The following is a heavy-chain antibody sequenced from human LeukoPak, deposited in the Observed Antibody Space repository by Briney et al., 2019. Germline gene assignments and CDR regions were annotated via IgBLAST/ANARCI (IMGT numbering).Heavy chain of an antibody. CDR2: ISSSSSYI. CDR3: ARDGGYRAIDY. J-gene: IGHJ4*02. D-gene: IGHD5-12*01. Sequence: GGSLRLSCAASGFTFSSYSMNWVRQAPGKGLEWVSSISSSSSYIYYADSVEGRSTISRDNAKNSLYLQMNSLRAEDTAVYYCARDGGYRAIDYWGQGTLVSVSS. V-gene: IGHV3-21*01. CDR1: GFTFSSYS.